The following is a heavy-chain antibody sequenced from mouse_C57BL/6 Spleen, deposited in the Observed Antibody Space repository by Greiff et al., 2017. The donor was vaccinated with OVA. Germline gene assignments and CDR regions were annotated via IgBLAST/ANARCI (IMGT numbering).Heavy chain of an antibody. V-gene: IGHV1-55*01. CDR3: ARRSSGSFAY. CDR2: IYPGSGST. J-gene: IGHJ3*01. CDR1: GYTFTSYW. Sequence: QVQLQQPGAELVKPGASVKMSCKASGYTFTSYWITWVKQRPGQGLEWIGDIYPGSGSTNYNQKFKGKATLTVDTSSSTAYMQLSSLTSEDSAVYYCARRSSGSFAYWGQGTLVTVSA. D-gene: IGHD3-2*02.